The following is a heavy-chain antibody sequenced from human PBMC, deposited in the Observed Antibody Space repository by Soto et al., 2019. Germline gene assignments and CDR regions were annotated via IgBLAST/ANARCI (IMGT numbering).Heavy chain of an antibody. D-gene: IGHD1-1*01. CDR3: ASVERDNRPAFDY. CDR1: GGTFSSYA. Sequence: QVQLVQSGAEVKKPGSSVKVSCKASGGTFSSYAISWVRQAPGQGLEWMGGIIPIFGTANYAKKFKGRVTITADESTSTAYMELSSLRSEDTAVYYCASVERDNRPAFDYWGQGTLVTVSS. J-gene: IGHJ4*02. CDR2: IIPIFGTA. V-gene: IGHV1-69*01.